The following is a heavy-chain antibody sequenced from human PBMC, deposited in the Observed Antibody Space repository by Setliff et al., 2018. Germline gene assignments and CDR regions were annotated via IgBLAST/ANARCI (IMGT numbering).Heavy chain of an antibody. J-gene: IGHJ6*03. CDR1: GGSISSGNYY. CDR2: IYYSGST. CDR3: ARHVGSRSRGYNYYYYMDV. V-gene: IGHV4-39*01. Sequence: SETLSLTCRVSGGSISSGNYYWGLIRQPPGKGLEWVATIYYSGSTYSNPSLKSRLIISVDAPDNQFSVKLSSVTAADTAVYYCARHVGSRSRGYNYYYYMDVWGKGTTVTVSS. D-gene: IGHD3-10*01.